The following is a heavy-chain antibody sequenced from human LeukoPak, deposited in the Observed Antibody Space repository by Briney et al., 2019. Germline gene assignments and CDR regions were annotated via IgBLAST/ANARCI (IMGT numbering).Heavy chain of an antibody. CDR3: AKDLYGDYLTGY. CDR1: GFIFSSYA. V-gene: IGHV3-23*01. CDR2: ITSGGDTT. D-gene: IGHD4-17*01. Sequence: GGSLRLSCAASGFIFSSYAMDWVRQAPGKGLEWVSIITSGGDTTFYADSVKGRFTISRDNSKNTPYLQMNSLRVEDTAVYYCAKDLYGDYLTGYWGQGTLVSVSS. J-gene: IGHJ4*02.